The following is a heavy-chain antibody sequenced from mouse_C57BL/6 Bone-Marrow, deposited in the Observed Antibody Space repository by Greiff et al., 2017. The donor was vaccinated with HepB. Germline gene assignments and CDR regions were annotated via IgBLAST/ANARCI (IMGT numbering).Heavy chain of an antibody. Sequence: EVQVVESGGDLVKPGGSLKLSCAASGFTFSSYGMSWVRQTPDKRLEWVATISSGGSYTYYPDSVKGRFTISRDNAKNTLYLQMSSLKSEDTAMYYCARDGRYFDVWGTGTTVTVSS. V-gene: IGHV5-6*01. CDR1: GFTFSSYG. CDR3: ARDGRYFDV. CDR2: ISSGGSYT. J-gene: IGHJ1*03. D-gene: IGHD2-3*01.